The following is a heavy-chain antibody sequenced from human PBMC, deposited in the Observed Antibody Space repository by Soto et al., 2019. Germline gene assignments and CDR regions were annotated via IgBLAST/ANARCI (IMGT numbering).Heavy chain of an antibody. D-gene: IGHD1-26*01. Sequence: GESLKISCAASGFTFSDYYMDWVRQVPGKGLEWVGRSRNKANSYNTEYAASVKGRFSISRDGSKDSMYLQMNSLKTEDTAVYYCARDTGGSYDYWGQGALVTVSS. CDR1: GFTFSDYY. CDR2: SRNKANSYNT. J-gene: IGHJ4*02. V-gene: IGHV3-72*01. CDR3: ARDTGGSYDY.